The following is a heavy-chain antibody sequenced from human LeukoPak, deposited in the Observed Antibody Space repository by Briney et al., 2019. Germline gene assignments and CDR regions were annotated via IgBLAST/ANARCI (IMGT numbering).Heavy chain of an antibody. J-gene: IGHJ4*02. V-gene: IGHV1-18*01. CDR3: ARGAKEWEHLPYFDY. Sequence: GASVKVSCKASGYTFTSYGISWVRQAPGQGLEWMGWISAYNGNTNYAQKLQGRVTMTTDTSTSTAYMELRSLRSDDTAVYYCARGAKEWEHLPYFDYWGRGTLVTVSS. CDR1: GYTFTSYG. CDR2: ISAYNGNT. D-gene: IGHD1-26*01.